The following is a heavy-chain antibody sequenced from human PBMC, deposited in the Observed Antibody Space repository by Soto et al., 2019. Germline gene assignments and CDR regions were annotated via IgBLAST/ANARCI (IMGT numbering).Heavy chain of an antibody. CDR1: GYIFHSYW. J-gene: IGHJ6*02. V-gene: IGHV5-51*01. CDR3: ARHRYNAGPTDNDMDV. D-gene: IGHD1-1*01. CDR2: IYPSDSDT. Sequence: GESLKISCEASGYIFHSYWIGLVRQMPGEGLEWMGIIYPSDSDTRYSPSFQGQVTMSVDKSIRTAYLQWNSLKVSDTATYYCARHRYNAGPTDNDMDVWGQGTTVTVSS.